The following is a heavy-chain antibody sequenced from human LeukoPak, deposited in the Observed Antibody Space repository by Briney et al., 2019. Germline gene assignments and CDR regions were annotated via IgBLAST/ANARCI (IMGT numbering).Heavy chain of an antibody. J-gene: IGHJ6*02. CDR2: IYTSGST. D-gene: IGHD1-26*01. CDR1: GGSISSSHCY. CDR3: ARHGASRATGLWATDYYYYGMDV. V-gene: IGHV4-61*02. Sequence: PSETLSLTCTVSGGSISSSHCYWGWIRQPAGKGLEWIGRIYTSGSTNYNPSLKSRVTISVDTSKNQFSLKLSSVTAADTAVYYCARHGASRATGLWATDYYYYGMDVWGQGTTVTVSS.